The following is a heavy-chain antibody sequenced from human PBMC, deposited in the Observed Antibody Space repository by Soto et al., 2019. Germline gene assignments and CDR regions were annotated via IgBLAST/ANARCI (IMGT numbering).Heavy chain of an antibody. J-gene: IGHJ6*02. Sequence: HVLLVESGGGLVKPGGSLRLSCAASEFTLSDYYMNWIRQAPGKGLEWVSYISSDGSTIYYADSVKGRFTISRDNAKNSLYLQMNSLRAEDTAVYYCARTHRDPYYYYYGLDVWGQGTTVTVSS. CDR2: ISSDGSTI. D-gene: IGHD2-21*01. V-gene: IGHV3-11*01. CDR1: EFTLSDYY. CDR3: ARTHRDPYYYYYGLDV.